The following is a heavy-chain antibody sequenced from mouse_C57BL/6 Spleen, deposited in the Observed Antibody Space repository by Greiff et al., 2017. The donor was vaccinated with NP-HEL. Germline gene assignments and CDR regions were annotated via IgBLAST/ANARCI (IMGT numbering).Heavy chain of an antibody. CDR1: GFSLTSYA. D-gene: IGHD1-1*01. CDR3: ARNSPSYYGSSFYAMDY. V-gene: IGHV2-9-1*01. CDR2: IWTGGGT. Sequence: QVQLKESGPGLVAPSQSLSITCTVSGFSLTSYAISWVRQPPGKGLEWLGVIWTGGGTNYNSALKSRLSISKDNSKSQVFLKMNSLQTDDTARYYCARNSPSYYGSSFYAMDYWGQGTSVTVSS. J-gene: IGHJ4*01.